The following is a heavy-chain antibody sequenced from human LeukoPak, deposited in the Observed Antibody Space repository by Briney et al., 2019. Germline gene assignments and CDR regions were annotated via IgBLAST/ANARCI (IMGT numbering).Heavy chain of an antibody. CDR3: ARAYNY. V-gene: IGHV3-7*01. D-gene: IGHD3-16*01. CDR1: GFTFASDW. J-gene: IGHJ4*02. CDR2: VKTIGSEK. Sequence: RGSMTLSCAVAGFTFASDWMSWVRQAPRKGLEWVAKVKTIGSEKFYRDSVKGRLTIHRHHAKHSLYLQVNRLRAAETAVSYFARAYNYWGQGTLVTVS.